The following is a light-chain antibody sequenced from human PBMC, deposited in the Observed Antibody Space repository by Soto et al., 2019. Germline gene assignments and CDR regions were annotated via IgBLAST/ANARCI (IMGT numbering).Light chain of an antibody. V-gene: IGKV3-20*01. CDR2: SAS. J-gene: IGKJ2*01. CDR1: QSVNNNY. Sequence: DIVLTQSPGTLSLSPGERATFSCRASQSVNNNYLAWYQQKPGQTPRLLVSSASTRATGIPDRFSGSGSGTDFPLTSSRLELEDVAVYYCQHYGSSPPLYTFGQGTKLEIK. CDR3: QHYGSSPPLYT.